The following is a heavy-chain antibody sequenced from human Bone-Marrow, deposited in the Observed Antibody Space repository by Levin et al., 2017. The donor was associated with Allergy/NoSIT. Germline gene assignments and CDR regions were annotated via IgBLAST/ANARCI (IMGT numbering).Heavy chain of an antibody. D-gene: IGHD3-3*01. CDR3: ALGVEWIPYGMDV. CDR2: ISWNSGDI. J-gene: IGHJ6*02. CDR1: GFTFEDYA. Sequence: HPGGSLRLSCVASGFTFEDYAMYWVRQAPGKGLEWVSGISWNSGDIGYADSVKGRFTISRDNAKNSLYLQMNSLRPEDSGVYYCALGVEWIPYGMDVWGQGTTVTVSS. V-gene: IGHV3-9*01.